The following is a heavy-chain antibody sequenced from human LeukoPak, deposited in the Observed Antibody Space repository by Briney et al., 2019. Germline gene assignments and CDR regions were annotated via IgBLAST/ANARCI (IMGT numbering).Heavy chain of an antibody. D-gene: IGHD6-13*01. CDR2: IKQDGSEK. Sequence: PGGSLRLSCAASGFTFSSYWMSWVRQAPGKGLEWVANIKQDGSEKYYVDSVKGRFTISRDNAKNSLYLQMNSLGAEDTAVYYCARDQGIAAAGTDGMDVWGKGTTVTVSS. J-gene: IGHJ6*04. CDR1: GFTFSSYW. V-gene: IGHV3-7*03. CDR3: ARDQGIAAAGTDGMDV.